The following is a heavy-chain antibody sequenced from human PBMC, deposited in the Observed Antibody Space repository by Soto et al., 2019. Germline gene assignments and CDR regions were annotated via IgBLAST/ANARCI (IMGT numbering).Heavy chain of an antibody. CDR3: ARVTAHDSSGSVIKSANYYYYMDV. CDR1: GGTFSSYA. J-gene: IGHJ6*03. CDR2: IIPIFGTA. V-gene: IGHV1-69*13. Sequence: ASVKVSCKASGGTFSSYAISWVRQAPGQGLEWMGGIIPIFGTANYAQKFQGRVTITADESTSTAYMELSSLRSEDTAVYYCARVTAHDSSGSVIKSANYYYYMDVWGKGTTVTVSS. D-gene: IGHD3-22*01.